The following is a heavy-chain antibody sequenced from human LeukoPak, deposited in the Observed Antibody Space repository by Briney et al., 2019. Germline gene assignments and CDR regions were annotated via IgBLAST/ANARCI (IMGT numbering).Heavy chain of an antibody. Sequence: GRSLRLSCAASGFTFSSYGMHWVRQAPGKGLEWVALIWFDGSKKYYADSVKGRFTISRDNSKNTLYLEMNSLRAEDTAVYYCARGRGYNPYFDYWGQGTLVTVSS. V-gene: IGHV3-33*01. CDR1: GFTFSSYG. J-gene: IGHJ4*02. D-gene: IGHD5-24*01. CDR3: ARGRGYNPYFDY. CDR2: IWFDGSKK.